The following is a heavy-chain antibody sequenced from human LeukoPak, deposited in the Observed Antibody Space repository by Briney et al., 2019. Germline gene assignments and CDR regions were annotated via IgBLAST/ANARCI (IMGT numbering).Heavy chain of an antibody. V-gene: IGHV1-2*02. J-gene: IGHJ4*02. CDR2: INPNSGGT. Sequence: TFTGYYXXXVRQAPXQGLEWMGCINPNSGGTNYVQKFQGRVTMTRDRSISKAYMELSRLRSDDTAVYYCASPAAGTYWGQGTLVTVSS. CDR3: ASPAAGTY. D-gene: IGHD6-13*01. CDR1: TFTGYY.